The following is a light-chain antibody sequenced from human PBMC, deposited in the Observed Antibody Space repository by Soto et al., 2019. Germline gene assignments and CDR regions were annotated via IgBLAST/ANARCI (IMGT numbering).Light chain of an antibody. CDR3: QQRSNWPPVIT. CDR2: DAS. V-gene: IGKV3-11*01. CDR1: QTFSSH. Sequence: EIVLTQSPATLSLSPGERATLSCRASQTFSSHLAWYQQKPGQAPRLLIYDASKRATGIPARFSGRGSGTDFTRTISSLEPEDFAVDYCQQRSNWPPVITFGQGTRLEIK. J-gene: IGKJ5*01.